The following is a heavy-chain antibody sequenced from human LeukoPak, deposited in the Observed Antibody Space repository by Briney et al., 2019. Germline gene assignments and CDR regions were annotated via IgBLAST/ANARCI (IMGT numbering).Heavy chain of an antibody. CDR2: IYWDEDK. Sequence: ESGPTLVNTTQTLTLTCTFSGFSFSTSGVGVGWIRQPPGKALEWLAVIYWDEDKRYRPSLKSRLTITKDTSKNQVVLTMTNMDPVDTATYYCARSPYYDILTGSRGTFDYWGRGILVTVSS. D-gene: IGHD3-9*01. V-gene: IGHV2-5*02. CDR3: ARSPYYDILTGSRGTFDY. J-gene: IGHJ4*02. CDR1: GFSFSTSGVG.